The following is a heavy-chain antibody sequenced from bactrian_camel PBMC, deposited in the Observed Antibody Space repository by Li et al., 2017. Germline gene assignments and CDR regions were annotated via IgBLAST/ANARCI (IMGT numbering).Heavy chain of an antibody. Sequence: HVQLVESGGGLVQPGGSLTLSCAASGYFSKRCMAWVRQTPAKGLEWVSGVASNGGSTEYADSIVGRFTISKDNAKNTLYLQMNSLKPEDTAMYYCAADGTGCGAGWTYWGRGTQVTVS. CDR2: VASNGGST. D-gene: IGHD1*01. V-gene: IGHV3S26*01. CDR1: GYFSKRC. J-gene: IGHJ4*01. CDR3: AADGTGCGAGWTY.